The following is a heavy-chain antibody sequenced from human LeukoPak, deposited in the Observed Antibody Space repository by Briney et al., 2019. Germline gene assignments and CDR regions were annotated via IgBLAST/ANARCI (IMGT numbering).Heavy chain of an antibody. D-gene: IGHD2-2*02. Sequence: PGGSLRLSCAASGFTFSSYAMSWVRQAPGKGLEWVSAISGSGGSTYYADSVKGRFTISRDNSKNTLYLQMNSLKAEDTAVYYCAKGVVPAAIQSLFDYWGPGTLVTVSS. CDR2: ISGSGGST. J-gene: IGHJ4*02. CDR1: GFTFSSYA. V-gene: IGHV3-23*01. CDR3: AKGVVPAAIQSLFDY.